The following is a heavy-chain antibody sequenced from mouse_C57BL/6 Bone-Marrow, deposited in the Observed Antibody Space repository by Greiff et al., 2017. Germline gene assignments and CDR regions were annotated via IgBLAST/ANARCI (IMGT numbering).Heavy chain of an antibody. V-gene: IGHV5-4*01. D-gene: IGHD2-5*01. J-gene: IGHJ2*01. CDR2: ISDGGSYT. Sequence: VQLVESGGGLVKPGGSLKLSCAASGFTFSSYAMYWVRQTPEKRLEWVATISDGGSYTYYPDNVKGRFTISRDNAKNNLYLQMSHLKSEDTAMYYCARRKNSNYVGYWGQGTTLTVAS. CDR3: ARRKNSNYVGY. CDR1: GFTFSSYA.